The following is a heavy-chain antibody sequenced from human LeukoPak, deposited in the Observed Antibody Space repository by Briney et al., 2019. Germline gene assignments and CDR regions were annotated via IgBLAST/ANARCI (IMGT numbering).Heavy chain of an antibody. V-gene: IGHV4-34*01. CDR1: GGSFSGYY. J-gene: IGHJ3*02. D-gene: IGHD4-17*01. CDR3: ARGLGYGDYSNDAFDI. CDR2: INHSGST. Sequence: SETLSLTCAVYGGSFSGYYWSWIRQPPGKGLEWIGEINHSGSTNYNPSLKSRVTISVDTSKNQFSLKLSSVTAADTAVYYCARGLGYGDYSNDAFDIGGQGTMVTVSS.